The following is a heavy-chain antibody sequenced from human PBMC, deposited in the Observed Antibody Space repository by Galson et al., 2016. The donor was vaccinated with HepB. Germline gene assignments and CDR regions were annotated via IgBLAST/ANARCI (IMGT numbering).Heavy chain of an antibody. V-gene: IGHV1-46*01. CDR1: GYAFASYN. CDR2: INPSGGST. D-gene: IGHD4-17*01. CDR3: AYDYGDYNFDY. Sequence: SVKVSCKASGYAFASYNMHWVRQAPGQGLEWMGMINPSGGSTNYAQKFQGRVTMTRDTSTSTVYMELSSLRSEDTAVYYCAYDYGDYNFDYWGQGTLVTVSS. J-gene: IGHJ4*02.